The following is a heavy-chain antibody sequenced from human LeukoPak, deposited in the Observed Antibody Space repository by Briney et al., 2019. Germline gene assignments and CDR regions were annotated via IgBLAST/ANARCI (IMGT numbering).Heavy chain of an antibody. V-gene: IGHV3-30-3*01. D-gene: IGHD2-2*01. CDR2: ISYDGSNK. Sequence: GRSLKLSCAASGFTFSSYAMHWVRQAPGKGLEWVAVISYDGSNKYYADSVKGRFTISRDNSKNTLYLQMNSLRAEDTAVHYCARVGPAATQYYYYYYMDVWGKGTTVTVSS. CDR3: ARVGPAATQYYYYYYMDV. CDR1: GFTFSSYA. J-gene: IGHJ6*03.